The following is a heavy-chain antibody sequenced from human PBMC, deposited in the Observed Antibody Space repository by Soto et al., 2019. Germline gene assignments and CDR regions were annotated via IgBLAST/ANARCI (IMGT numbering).Heavy chain of an antibody. D-gene: IGHD3-3*01. CDR3: ARLHDFWSGSSLQDKCFDP. V-gene: IGHV5-51*01. CDR1: GYRFTSYW. Sequence: EVQLVQSGAEVKQPGESLKISCKGSGYRFTSYWIGWVRQMPGKGLEWMGIIYPDDSDTRYSPSFQGQVTISADKSTSTAYLQWSSLKASDTAMYYCARLHDFWSGSSLQDKCFDPWGQGTLVTVSS. CDR2: IYPDDSDT. J-gene: IGHJ5*02.